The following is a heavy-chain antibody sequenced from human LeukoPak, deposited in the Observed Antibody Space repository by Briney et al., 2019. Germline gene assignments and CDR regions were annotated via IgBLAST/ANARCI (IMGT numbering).Heavy chain of an antibody. CDR1: GFTFSSYG. J-gene: IGHJ6*02. CDR2: ISYDGSNK. V-gene: IGHV3-30*18. D-gene: IGHD6-19*01. CDR3: AKDKLEQWLNYYYGMDV. Sequence: QPGRSLRLSCAASGFTFSSYGMHWVRQAPGKGLEWVAVISYDGSNKYYADSVKGRFTISRDHSKNTLYLQMNSLRAEDTAVYYCAKDKLEQWLNYYYGMDVWGQGTTVAVSS.